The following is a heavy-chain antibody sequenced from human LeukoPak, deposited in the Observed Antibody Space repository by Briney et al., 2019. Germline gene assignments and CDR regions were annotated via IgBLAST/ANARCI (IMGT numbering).Heavy chain of an antibody. CDR1: GGSISSSSYY. V-gene: IGHV4-39*07. D-gene: IGHD3-22*01. Sequence: SETLSLTCTVSGGSISSSSYYWGWIRQPPGKGLEWIGRIYTSGSTNYNPSLKSRVTMSVDTSKNQFSLKLSSVTAADTAVYYCARDRYYYDSSGYLFDYWGQGTLVTVSS. J-gene: IGHJ4*02. CDR3: ARDRYYYDSSGYLFDY. CDR2: IYTSGST.